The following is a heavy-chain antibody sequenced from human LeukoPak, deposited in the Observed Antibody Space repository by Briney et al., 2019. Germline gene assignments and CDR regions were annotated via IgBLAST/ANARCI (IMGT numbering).Heavy chain of an antibody. CDR2: IWYDGSNK. D-gene: IGHD1-26*01. CDR1: GFTFSSYG. J-gene: IGHJ3*02. CDR3: ARALPSPLYSGSYADAFDI. V-gene: IGHV3-33*01. Sequence: GRSLRLSCAASGFTFSSYGMHCVRQAPGKGLEWVAVIWYDGSNKYYADSVKGRFTISRDNSKNTLYLQMNSLRAEDTAVYYCARALPSPLYSGSYADAFDIWGQGTMVTVSS.